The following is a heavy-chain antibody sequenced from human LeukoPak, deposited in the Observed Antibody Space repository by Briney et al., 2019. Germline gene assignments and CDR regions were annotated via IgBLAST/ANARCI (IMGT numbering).Heavy chain of an antibody. CDR1: GGSISSYY. Sequence: PSETLSLTCTVSGGSISSYYWSWIRQPPGKGLEWIGYIYYSGSTNYNPSLKSRVTISVDTSKNQFSLKLSPVTAADTAVYYCARGLYSSSWYFFDYWGQGTLVTVSS. D-gene: IGHD6-13*01. CDR2: IYYSGST. V-gene: IGHV4-59*01. J-gene: IGHJ4*02. CDR3: ARGLYSSSWYFFDY.